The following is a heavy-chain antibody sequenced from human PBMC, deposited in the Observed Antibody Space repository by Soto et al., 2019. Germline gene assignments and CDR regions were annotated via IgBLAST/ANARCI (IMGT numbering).Heavy chain of an antibody. J-gene: IGHJ4*02. D-gene: IGHD5-12*01. V-gene: IGHV1-24*01. CDR3: VRNSPIGSTFSGYDGIDY. CDR1: GYTLTELS. CDR2: FDPEDGET. Sequence: ASVKVSCKVSGYTLTELSMHWVRQAPGKGLEWMGGFDPEDGETIYAQKFQGRVTITADKSTGTAYMEVSSLRSEDTAIYYCVRNSPIGSTFSGYDGIDYWGQGTLVTVS.